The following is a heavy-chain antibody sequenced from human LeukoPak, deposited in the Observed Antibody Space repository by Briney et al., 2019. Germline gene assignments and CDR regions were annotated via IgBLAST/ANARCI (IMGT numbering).Heavy chain of an antibody. CDR2: IRYDGSNK. Sequence: GGSLRLSCPAPGFTFSSYGMHWVRQAPAKGLGWVAFIRYDGSNKYYEASVKGRFTISRDNSKNTLYLQMNSLRAEDTAVYYCAEEGDYYDSSGYLDLWGQGTLVTVSS. V-gene: IGHV3-30*02. D-gene: IGHD3-22*01. CDR1: GFTFSSYG. J-gene: IGHJ4*02. CDR3: AEEGDYYDSSGYLDL.